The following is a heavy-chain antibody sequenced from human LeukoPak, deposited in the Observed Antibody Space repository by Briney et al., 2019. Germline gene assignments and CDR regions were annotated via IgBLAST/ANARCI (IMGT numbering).Heavy chain of an antibody. V-gene: IGHV4-61*02. D-gene: IGHD3-22*01. Sequence: SETLSLTCTVSGGSISSGRYYWSWIRQPAGKGLEWVGRIETSGTTKYNPSLNSRATISVDTSKNQFSLKLNSVTAADTAVYYCARSGYSLLYYFDYWGQGTLVTVSS. CDR3: ARSGYSLLYYFDY. CDR2: IETSGTT. CDR1: GGSISSGRYY. J-gene: IGHJ4*02.